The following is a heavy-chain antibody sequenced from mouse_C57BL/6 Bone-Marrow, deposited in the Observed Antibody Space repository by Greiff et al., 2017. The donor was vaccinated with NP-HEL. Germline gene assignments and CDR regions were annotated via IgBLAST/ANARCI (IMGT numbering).Heavy chain of an antibody. CDR3: ARSGYYIAY. D-gene: IGHD2-3*01. Sequence: QVQLKESGAELARPGASVKLSCKASGYTFTSYGISWVKQRTGQGLEWIGEIYPRSGNTYYNEQFKGQATLTADKSSSTAYMVLRSLTSEDSAVYFCARSGYYIAYWGQGNLVTVSA. V-gene: IGHV1-81*01. CDR2: IYPRSGNT. CDR1: GYTFTSYG. J-gene: IGHJ3*01.